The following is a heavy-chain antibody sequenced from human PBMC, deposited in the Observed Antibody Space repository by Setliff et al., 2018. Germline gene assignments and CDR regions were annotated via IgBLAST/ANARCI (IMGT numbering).Heavy chain of an antibody. V-gene: IGHV3-23*01. D-gene: IGHD3-9*01. CDR1: GFTFSSSA. J-gene: IGHJ6*02. CDR2: ISSTITST. Sequence: PGESLKISCAASGFTFSSSAMAWVRQAPGKGLEWVSAISSTITSTYYADSVKGRFTISRDNSKNTLYLQMNSLRAGDTAVYYCAKHGAYNDFLTGYNFYYDMDVWGQGTTVTVSS. CDR3: AKHGAYNDFLTGYNFYYDMDV.